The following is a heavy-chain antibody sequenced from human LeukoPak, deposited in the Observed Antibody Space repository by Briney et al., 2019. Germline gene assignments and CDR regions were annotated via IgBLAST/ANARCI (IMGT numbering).Heavy chain of an antibody. CDR3: ARDLGRYSSGWFGRLWFDS. J-gene: IGHJ5*01. CDR1: RHTFINYA. Sequence: GASVRVSCKTSRHTFINYALNWVREAPGQGGEGMGWINTNTGNPMYTQDFAGRFVFSLDSAVSRAYLEMRRLRAGDTAVYYCARDLGRYSSGWFGRLWFDSWGQGTLVTASS. D-gene: IGHD6-19*01. V-gene: IGHV7-4-1*02. CDR2: INTNTGNP.